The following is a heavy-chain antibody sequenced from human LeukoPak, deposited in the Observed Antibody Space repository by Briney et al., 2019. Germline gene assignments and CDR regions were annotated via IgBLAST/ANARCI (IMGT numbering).Heavy chain of an antibody. CDR2: IYYSGST. Sequence: PSETLSLTCTVSGGSISSYYWSWIRQPPGKGLEWIGYIYYSGSTNYNPSLKSRVTISLDTSKYQFSLKLSSVTAADTAVYYCARLVIPAAPGYFDYWGQGTLVTVSS. CDR1: GGSISSYY. D-gene: IGHD2-2*01. CDR3: ARLVIPAAPGYFDY. V-gene: IGHV4-59*08. J-gene: IGHJ4*02.